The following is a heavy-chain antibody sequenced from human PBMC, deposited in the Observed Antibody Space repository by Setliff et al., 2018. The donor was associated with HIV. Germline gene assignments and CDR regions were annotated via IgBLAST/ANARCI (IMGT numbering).Heavy chain of an antibody. D-gene: IGHD5-18*01. CDR2: INHSGGT. J-gene: IGHJ1*01. CDR3: ARGGYSYGFGRHRAYFQY. Sequence: PSETLSLTCAVYCGSFSAYYWSWIRQTPGKGLEWIGEINHSGGTNYNPSLKSRVTMSVDTSKNQFSLKLSSVTAADTAVFYCARGGYSYGFGRHRAYFQYWGQGTQVTVSS. CDR1: CGSFSAYY. V-gene: IGHV4-34*01.